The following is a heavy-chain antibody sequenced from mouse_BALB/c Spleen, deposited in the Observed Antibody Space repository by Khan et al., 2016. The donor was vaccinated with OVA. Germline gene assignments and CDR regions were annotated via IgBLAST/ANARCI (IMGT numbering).Heavy chain of an antibody. CDR1: TYTFTDYS. V-gene: IGHV9-2-1*01. CDR3: ARHGNDMRKMDY. Sequence: QIQLVQSGPELKKPGETVKISCKTSTYTFTDYSMHWVKQAPGKGLKWMGWINTETGEPTYADDFKGRFAFSLETSASTAYLQINNLKNEDTATYFCARHGNDMRKMDYWGQGTSVTVSS. D-gene: IGHD2-2*01. CDR2: INTETGEP. J-gene: IGHJ4*01.